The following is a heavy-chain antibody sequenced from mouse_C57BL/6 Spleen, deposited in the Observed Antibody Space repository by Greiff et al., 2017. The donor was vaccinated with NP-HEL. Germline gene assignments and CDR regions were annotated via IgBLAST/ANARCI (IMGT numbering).Heavy chain of an antibody. CDR3: ARGGAYDYDGGYFDV. V-gene: IGHV3-6*01. CDR2: ISYDGSN. D-gene: IGHD2-4*01. Sequence: EESGPGLVKPSQSLSLTCSVTGYSITSGYYWNWIRQFPGNKLEWMGYISYDGSNNYNPSLKNRISITRDTSKNQFFLKLNSVTTEDTATYYCARGGAYDYDGGYFDVWGTGTTVTVSS. J-gene: IGHJ1*03. CDR1: GYSITSGYY.